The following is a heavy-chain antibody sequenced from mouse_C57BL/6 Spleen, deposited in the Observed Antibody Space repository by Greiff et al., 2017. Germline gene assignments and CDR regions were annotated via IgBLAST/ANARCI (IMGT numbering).Heavy chain of an antibody. Sequence: QVQLQQSDAELVKPGASVKISCKVSGYTFTDPTIHWMKQRPEQGLEWIGYIYPRDGSTKYNEKFKGKATLTADKSSSTAYMQLNSLTSEDAAVYFCARKALYSNYGAMDYWGQGTSVTVSS. CDR2: IYPRDGST. CDR1: GYTFTDPT. CDR3: ARKALYSNYGAMDY. J-gene: IGHJ4*01. D-gene: IGHD2-5*01. V-gene: IGHV1-78*01.